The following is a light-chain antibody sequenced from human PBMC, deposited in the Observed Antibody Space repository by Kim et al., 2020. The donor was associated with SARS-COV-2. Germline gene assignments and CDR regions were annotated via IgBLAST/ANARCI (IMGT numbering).Light chain of an antibody. V-gene: IGLV2-14*01. CDR2: DVS. CDR1: SSDVGGYNY. J-gene: IGLJ1*01. CDR3: SSYTSSSTYV. Sequence: LTQPASVSGSPGQSITISCTGTSSDVGGYNYVSWYQQHPGKAPKLMIYDVSKRPSGVSNRFSGSKSGNTASLTISGLQAEDEADYYFSSYTSSSTYVFGTGTKVTVL.